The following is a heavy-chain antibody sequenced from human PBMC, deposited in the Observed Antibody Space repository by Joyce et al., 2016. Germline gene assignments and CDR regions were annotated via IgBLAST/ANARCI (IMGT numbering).Heavy chain of an antibody. CDR1: GDSVSTTGRY. V-gene: IGHV4-31*03. CDR2: ISHSGNP. Sequence: QVQLQESGPGLVKPSQTLSLTCTVSGDSVSTTGRYWTWIRQHPGKGREWIGHISHSGNPYDNPSLQSRVTIAVDTSKNQFSLRLNSVTAADTAVYFCARVPGFDIFTGPTPVMKNYFDYWGQGTLVPVSS. J-gene: IGHJ4*02. D-gene: IGHD3-9*01. CDR3: ARVPGFDIFTGPTPVMKNYFDY.